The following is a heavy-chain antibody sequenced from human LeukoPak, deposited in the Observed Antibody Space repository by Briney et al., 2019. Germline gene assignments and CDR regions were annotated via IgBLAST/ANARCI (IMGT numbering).Heavy chain of an antibody. J-gene: IGHJ4*02. D-gene: IGHD3-10*01. V-gene: IGHV3-66*01. CDR1: GFTVSSNY. CDR3: AKDPELLWFGELKGGFDY. CDR2: IYSGGST. Sequence: GGSLRLSCAASGFTVSSNYMSWVRQAPGKGLEWVSFIYSGGSTYYADSVKGRFTISRDNSKNTLYLQMNSLRAEGTAVYYCAKDPELLWFGELKGGFDYWGQGTLVTVSS.